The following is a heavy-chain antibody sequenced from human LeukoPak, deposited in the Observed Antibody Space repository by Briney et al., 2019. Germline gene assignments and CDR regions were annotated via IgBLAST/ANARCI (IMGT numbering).Heavy chain of an antibody. CDR1: GGSISGYY. V-gene: IGHV4-59*01. Sequence: PSETLSLTCTVSGGSISGYYWSWIRQPPGKGLEWIGYIYSSGTTNYNPSLKSQITISLDTSKNQFSLKLSSVTAADTAVYYCARDLGTYVSTPLWGQGTMVTVSS. J-gene: IGHJ3*01. D-gene: IGHD3-10*02. CDR2: IYSSGTT. CDR3: ARDLGTYVSTPL.